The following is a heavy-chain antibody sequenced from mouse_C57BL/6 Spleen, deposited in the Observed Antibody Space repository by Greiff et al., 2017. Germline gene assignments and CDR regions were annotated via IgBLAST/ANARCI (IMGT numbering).Heavy chain of an antibody. J-gene: IGHJ4*01. Sequence: EVKLMESGGGLVQPGGSLKLSCAASGFTFSDYYMYWVRQTPEKRLEWVAYISNGGGSTYYPDTVKGRFTISRDNAKNTLYLQMSRLKSEDTAMYYCARQKGNAMDYWGQGTSVTVSS. V-gene: IGHV5-12*01. CDR1: GFTFSDYY. CDR2: ISNGGGST. CDR3: ARQKGNAMDY.